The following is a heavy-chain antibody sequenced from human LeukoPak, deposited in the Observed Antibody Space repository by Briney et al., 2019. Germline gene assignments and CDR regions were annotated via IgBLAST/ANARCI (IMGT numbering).Heavy chain of an antibody. V-gene: IGHV3-49*04. CDR3: TRDRGGSYSVWFDP. CDR1: GFTFGDYA. CDR2: IRSKAYGGTT. J-gene: IGHJ5*02. D-gene: IGHD1-26*01. Sequence: PGGSLRLSCTASGFTFGDYAMSWVRQAPGKGLEWVGFIRSKAYGGTTEDAASVKGRFTISRDDSKSIAYLQMNSLKTEDTAVYYCTRDRGGSYSVWFDPWGQGTLVTVSS.